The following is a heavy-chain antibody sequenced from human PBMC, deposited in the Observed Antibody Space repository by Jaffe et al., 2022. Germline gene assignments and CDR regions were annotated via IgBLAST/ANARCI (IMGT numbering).Heavy chain of an antibody. V-gene: IGHV4-61*02. D-gene: IGHD2-15*01. Sequence: QVQLQESGPGLVKPSQTLSLTCTVSGGSISSGSYYWSWIRQPAGKGLEWIGRIYTSGSTNYNPSLKSRVTISVDTSKNQFSLKLSSVTAADTAVYYCARNGMGYCSGGSCYSGYFDYWGQGTLVTVSS. CDR3: ARNGMGYCSGGSCYSGYFDY. CDR1: GGSISSGSYY. CDR2: IYTSGST. J-gene: IGHJ4*02.